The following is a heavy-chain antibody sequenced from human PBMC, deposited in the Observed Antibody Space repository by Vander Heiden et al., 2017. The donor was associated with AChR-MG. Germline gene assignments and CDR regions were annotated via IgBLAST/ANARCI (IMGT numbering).Heavy chain of an antibody. V-gene: IGHV3-48*02. J-gene: IGHJ4*02. D-gene: IGHD2-2*01. CDR1: GFTFSSYT. Sequence: EVQLVESGGDLVQPGGSLRLSCAASGFTFSSYTMNWVRQAPGKGLEWLSYITSSSSTIYYADSVKGRFTISRDNAKNSLYLQMNSLRDEDTAVYYCARDSSLFTKPFDYWGQGTLVTVSS. CDR3: ARDSSLFTKPFDY. CDR2: ITSSSSTI.